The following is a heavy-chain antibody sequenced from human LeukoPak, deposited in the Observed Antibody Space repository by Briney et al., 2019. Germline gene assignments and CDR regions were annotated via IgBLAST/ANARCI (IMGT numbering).Heavy chain of an antibody. J-gene: IGHJ4*02. Sequence: SETLSLTCTVSGGSISSGDYYWSWIRQPPGKGLEWIGYIYYGGSTYYNPSLKSRLTISVDTSKNQFSLKLSSVTAADTAVYYCARGARGSTSCSDYWGQGTLVTVSS. CDR2: IYYGGST. D-gene: IGHD2-2*01. CDR3: ARGARGSTSCSDY. V-gene: IGHV4-30-4*08. CDR1: GGSISSGDYY.